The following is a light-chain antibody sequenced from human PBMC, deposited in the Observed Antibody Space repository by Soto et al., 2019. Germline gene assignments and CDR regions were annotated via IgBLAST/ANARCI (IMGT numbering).Light chain of an antibody. CDR2: DDS. CDR1: KIGSKS. V-gene: IGLV3-21*02. CDR3: QVWSGGRDLLHV. Sequence: SYVLTQPPSVSVVPGQTARITCGGNKIGSKSVNWYQQKPGQAPLLVVYDDSDRPSRIPERFSGSNSGNTATLTISEVEAGDEADYYCQVWSGGRDLLHVFGAGTKLTVL. J-gene: IGLJ1*01.